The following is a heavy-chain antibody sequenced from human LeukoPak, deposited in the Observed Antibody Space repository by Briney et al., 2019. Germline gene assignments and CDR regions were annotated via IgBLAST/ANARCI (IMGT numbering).Heavy chain of an antibody. J-gene: IGHJ4*02. V-gene: IGHV4-4*02. CDR1: GGSISTTNW. CDR2: VHLSGRT. Sequence: PSETLSLTCGVSGGSISTTNWWTWVRQPPGEGLEWIGEVHLSGRTHYNPSLESRVTVSVDMSENHISLRLTSVTAADTAVYYCAREGGPYRPLDYSGQGTLVTVSS. CDR3: AREGGPYRPLDY.